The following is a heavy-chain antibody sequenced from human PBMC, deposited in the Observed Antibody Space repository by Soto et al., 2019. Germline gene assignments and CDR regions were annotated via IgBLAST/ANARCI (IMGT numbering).Heavy chain of an antibody. CDR3: ARGRDEYKLGNV. J-gene: IGHJ6*02. CDR1: GGSLSDHY. D-gene: IGHD1-1*01. CDR2: IHPSGST. Sequence: QVQLQQWGAGLLKPSETLSLICAVYGGSLSDHYRSRIRQSPGKGLEWIGEIHPSGSTNYNPSLETRVTISVDTSKNQFSLKLTSVTAADTAVYYCARGRDEYKLGNVWGHGTTVTVSS. V-gene: IGHV4-34*01.